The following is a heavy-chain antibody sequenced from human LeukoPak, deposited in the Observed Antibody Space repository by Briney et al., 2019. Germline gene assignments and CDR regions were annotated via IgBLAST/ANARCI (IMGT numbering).Heavy chain of an antibody. CDR1: GFIFNNYA. Sequence: GTSLRLSCAASGFIFNNYAMHWVRQAPGKGLEWVAVISSDGSTEYYADSVKGRFTISRDNSRNTLYMQMNSLRAEDTAVYYCAGDVPSEGTVGTLDSWGQGTLVTVSS. CDR2: ISSDGSTE. CDR3: AGDVPSEGTVGTLDS. J-gene: IGHJ4*02. D-gene: IGHD6-13*01. V-gene: IGHV3-30-3*01.